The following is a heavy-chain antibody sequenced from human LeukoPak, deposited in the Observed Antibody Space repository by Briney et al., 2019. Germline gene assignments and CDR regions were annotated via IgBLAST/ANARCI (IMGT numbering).Heavy chain of an antibody. D-gene: IGHD6-6*01. CDR3: ARHLRRAARPHYFDY. CDR2: INHSGST. Sequence: TSETLSLTCAVYGGSFSGYYWSWIRQPPGKGLEWIGEINHSGSTNYNPSLKSRVTISVDTSKNQFSLKLSSVTAADTAVYYCARHLRRAARPHYFDYWGQGTLVTVSS. CDR1: GGSFSGYY. J-gene: IGHJ4*02. V-gene: IGHV4-34*01.